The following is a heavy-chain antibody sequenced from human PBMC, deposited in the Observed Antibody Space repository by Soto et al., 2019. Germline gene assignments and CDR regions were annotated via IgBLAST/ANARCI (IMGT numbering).Heavy chain of an antibody. CDR1: GFAFSSYE. Sequence: EVQLVESGGGLVQPGGSLRLSCAASGFAFSSYEMNWVRQAPGKGLEWVSYISSSGSTIYYADSVKGRFTISRDNAKNSLYLQRDSLDAEDVAVYDCVGGEYCSGGGYFDYWGQETLVTVSS. J-gene: IGHJ4*02. CDR3: VGGEYCSGGGYFDY. V-gene: IGHV3-48*03. CDR2: ISSSGSTI. D-gene: IGHD2-15*01.